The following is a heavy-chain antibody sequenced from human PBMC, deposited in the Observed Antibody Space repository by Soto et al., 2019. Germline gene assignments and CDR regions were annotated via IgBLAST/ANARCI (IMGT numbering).Heavy chain of an antibody. V-gene: IGHV4-31*03. CDR2: IYYSGGT. D-gene: IGHD1-26*01. Sequence: SETLSLTCTVSGGSISSGGYYWSWIRQHPGKGLEWIGYIYYSGGTYYNPSLKSRVTISVDTSKNQFSLKLSSVTAADTAVYYCARGRIVGATFDPWGQGTLVTVS. J-gene: IGHJ5*02. CDR1: GGSISSGGYY. CDR3: ARGRIVGATFDP.